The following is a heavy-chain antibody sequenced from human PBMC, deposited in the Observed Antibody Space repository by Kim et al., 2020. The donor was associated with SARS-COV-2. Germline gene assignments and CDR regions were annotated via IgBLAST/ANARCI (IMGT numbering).Heavy chain of an antibody. Sequence: GGSLRLSCAASGFTVSSNHMSWVRQAPGKGLEWVSVIYSGGSTYYADSVKGRFTISRHNSKNTLYLQMNSLRAEATAVYYCARVQIHSFHFDYWGEGTLVTVSS. V-gene: IGHV3-53*04. J-gene: IGHJ4*02. CDR3: ARVQIHSFHFDY. CDR1: GFTVSSNH. CDR2: IYSGGST.